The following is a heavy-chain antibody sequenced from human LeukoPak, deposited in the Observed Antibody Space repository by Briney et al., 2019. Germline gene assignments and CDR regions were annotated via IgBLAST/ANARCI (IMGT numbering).Heavy chain of an antibody. V-gene: IGHV3-23*01. Sequence: GGSLRLSCAASGVTFSSYAMSWVRQAPGRGLEWVSAISGSGGSTYYADSVKGRFTISRDNSKNTLYLQMNSLRAEDTAVYYCTKISITGREDHEYWGQGTLVTVSS. CDR1: GVTFSSYA. CDR2: ISGSGGST. J-gene: IGHJ4*02. D-gene: IGHD1-20*01. CDR3: TKISITGREDHEY.